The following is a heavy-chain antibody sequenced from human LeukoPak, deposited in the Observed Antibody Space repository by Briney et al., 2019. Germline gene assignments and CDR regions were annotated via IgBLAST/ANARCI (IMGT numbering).Heavy chain of an antibody. J-gene: IGHJ4*02. CDR3: ARDPYYYDSSGYSP. Sequence: GGSLRLSCAASGFIVSGDFMSWVRQAPGKGLEWVSVIYSDGSTYYADSVKGRFTISRDNAKNSLYLQMNSLRAEDTAVYYCARDPYYYDSSGYSPWGQGALVTVSS. D-gene: IGHD3-22*01. CDR1: GFIVSGDF. V-gene: IGHV3-53*01. CDR2: IYSDGST.